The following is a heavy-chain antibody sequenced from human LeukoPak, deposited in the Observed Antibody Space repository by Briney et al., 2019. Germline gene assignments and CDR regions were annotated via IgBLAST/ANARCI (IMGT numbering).Heavy chain of an antibody. CDR3: ARVGGNYEGLIDY. J-gene: IGHJ4*02. Sequence: ASVKVSCKASGYTFTDYPIGWVRQAHGQGLEWMGWISAYNGYTNYPQSLQGRVTMTTDTSTGTAYMELRSLRFDDTAIYYCARVGGNYEGLIDYWGQGTLVTVSS. D-gene: IGHD1-26*01. CDR1: GYTFTDYP. V-gene: IGHV1-18*01. CDR2: ISAYNGYT.